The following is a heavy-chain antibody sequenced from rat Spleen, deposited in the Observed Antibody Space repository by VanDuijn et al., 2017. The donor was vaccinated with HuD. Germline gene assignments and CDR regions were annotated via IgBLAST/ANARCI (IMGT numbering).Heavy chain of an antibody. D-gene: IGHD1-6*01. V-gene: IGHV5-20*01. CDR3: TTGPRILRLDWFAY. J-gene: IGHJ3*01. CDR2: ISYDGGST. Sequence: EVQLVESGGGLVQPGRSMKLSCAASGLSFSNFPMAWVRQGPKKGLEWVASISYDGGSTYYRDSVKGRLTISRDNAKSSLYLQMDSLRSEDTATYYCTTGPRILRLDWFAYWGQGTLVTVSS. CDR1: GLSFSNFP.